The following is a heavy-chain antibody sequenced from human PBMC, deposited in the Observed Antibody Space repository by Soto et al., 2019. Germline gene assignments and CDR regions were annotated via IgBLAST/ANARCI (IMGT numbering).Heavy chain of an antibody. CDR2: VFYSGAT. Sequence: PSETLSLTCKFSGVPIKTVDYYWNLIRQPPGKGLEWIGYVFYSGATNYSPSLKSRAAISMDTSKNQFSLSLTSVTAADTAVYYCARAGFSYGHLLFWGQGIRVTVSS. D-gene: IGHD3-10*01. J-gene: IGHJ4*02. CDR1: GVPIKTVDYY. CDR3: ARAGFSYGHLLF. V-gene: IGHV4-30-4*01.